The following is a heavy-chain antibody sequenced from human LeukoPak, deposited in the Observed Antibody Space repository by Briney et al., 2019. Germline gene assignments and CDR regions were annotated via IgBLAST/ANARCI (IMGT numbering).Heavy chain of an antibody. CDR2: ISYVGSHE. V-gene: IGHV3-30*03. D-gene: IGHD3-9*01. J-gene: IGHJ2*01. CDR1: RFTFSDHR. Sequence: SLLTSRDDSRFTFSDHRWDWVRQAPGTGLEWVAVISYVGSHEYYSDFVKGRFNINSDKSKNMQFLQVNSLRTEDTAVYCCVRERHSPYYDMLPGYYDGADWYFDLWGRGRLVTVSS. CDR3: VRERHSPYYDMLPGYYDGADWYFDL.